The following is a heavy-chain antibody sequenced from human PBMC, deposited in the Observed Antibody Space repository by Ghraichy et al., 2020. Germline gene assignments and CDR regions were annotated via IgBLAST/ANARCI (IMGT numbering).Heavy chain of an antibody. V-gene: IGHV3-13*01. CDR1: EFIVSRYD. J-gene: IGHJ3*01. D-gene: IGHD4-23*01. Sequence: GGSLRLSCAASEFIVSRYDMHWVRQAPGKGLEWVSAIGTAGDTYYPGSVKGRFTISRENAKNSLYLQMNNLRAGDTAVYFCVREAYGGISEAFDVWGQGTVVTVSS. CDR2: IGTAGDT. CDR3: VREAYGGISEAFDV.